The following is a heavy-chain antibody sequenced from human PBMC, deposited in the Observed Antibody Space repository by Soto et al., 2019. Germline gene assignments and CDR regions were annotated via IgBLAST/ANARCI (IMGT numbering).Heavy chain of an antibody. J-gene: IGHJ3*01. D-gene: IGHD2-2*01. Sequence: QLQLVESGGGVVQPGTSLRLSCVASGFTFGRHGMHWVRQAPGKGLEWVAFIWSDGSNKDYADSVKGRFTISRDNSTNTVFMHMHSLRVEDSAVYNWERDGQYLAPYVFDFWGQGTMVTVSS. CDR3: ERDGQYLAPYVFDF. CDR1: GFTFGRHG. CDR2: IWSDGSNK. V-gene: IGHV3-33*01.